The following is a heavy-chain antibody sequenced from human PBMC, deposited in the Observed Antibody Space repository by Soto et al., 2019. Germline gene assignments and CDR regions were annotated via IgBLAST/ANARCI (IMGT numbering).Heavy chain of an antibody. D-gene: IGHD5-12*01. J-gene: IGHJ4*02. V-gene: IGHV4-59*01. CDR3: AREGHGYSEIDY. Sequence: SETLSLTCTVSGGSINSYYWSWIRQPPGKGLEWIGYIYYSGSTKHNPSLKSRVTISVDTSKNQFSLKLPSVTAADTAVYYCAREGHGYSEIDYWGQGTLVTVSS. CDR1: GGSINSYY. CDR2: IYYSGST.